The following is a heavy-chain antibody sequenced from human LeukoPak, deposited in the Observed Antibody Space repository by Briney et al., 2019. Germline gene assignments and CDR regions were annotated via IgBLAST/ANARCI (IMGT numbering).Heavy chain of an antibody. D-gene: IGHD6-13*01. J-gene: IGHJ5*02. CDR1: GFIFSNYW. Sequence: GGSLRLFCAASGFIFSNYWMHWVRQAPGKRLVWVSRINSDGSSTSYANSVKGRFTISRDNAKNTLYLQMNSLRTEDTAVYYCARAIADNWFGPWGQGTLVTVSS. CDR3: ARAIADNWFGP. CDR2: INSDGSST. V-gene: IGHV3-74*01.